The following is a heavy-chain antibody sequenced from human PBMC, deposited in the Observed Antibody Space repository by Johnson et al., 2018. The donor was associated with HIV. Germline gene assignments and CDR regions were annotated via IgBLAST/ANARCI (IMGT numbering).Heavy chain of an antibody. CDR2: ISYDGSNK. J-gene: IGHJ3*02. CDR1: GLTFSSYG. CDR3: AKEERVGQWLVLAFDI. V-gene: IGHV3-30*18. Sequence: QVLLVESGGGVVQPGRSLRLSCAASGLTFSSYGMHWVRQAPGKGLEWVAVISYDGSNKYYADYVKGRFTISRDNSKNTLYLQMNSLRAEDTAVYYCAKEERVGQWLVLAFDIWGQGTMVTVSS. D-gene: IGHD6-19*01.